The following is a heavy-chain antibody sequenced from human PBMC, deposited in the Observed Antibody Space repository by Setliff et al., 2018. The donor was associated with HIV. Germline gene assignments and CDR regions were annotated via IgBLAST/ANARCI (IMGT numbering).Heavy chain of an antibody. CDR2: MNTDGSST. V-gene: IGHV3-74*01. CDR3: ARHPYGVFDY. J-gene: IGHJ4*02. CDR1: GFTFSSYW. Sequence: PGGSLRLSCAASGFTFSSYWMHWVRQAPGKGLVWVFGMNTDGSSTRYADSVQGRFTISRDNAQNSLYLQLNSLRAEDTGVYHCARHPYGVFDYWGQGTLVTVSS. D-gene: IGHD3-3*01.